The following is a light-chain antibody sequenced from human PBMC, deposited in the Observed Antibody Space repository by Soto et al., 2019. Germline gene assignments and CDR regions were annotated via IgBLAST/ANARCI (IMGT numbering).Light chain of an antibody. CDR2: EGS. J-gene: IGLJ2*01. V-gene: IGLV2-23*01. CDR1: SSDVGSYNH. CDR3: CSWVGNSTVV. Sequence: QSALTQPTSASGSPGQSVTISCTGTSSDVGSYNHVSWYQQYPGKAPKLMIYEGSKRPSGVPNRFSGSKSGNTASLTSSGPEAEDEYYYYCCSWVGNSTVVFGGGTKLTVL.